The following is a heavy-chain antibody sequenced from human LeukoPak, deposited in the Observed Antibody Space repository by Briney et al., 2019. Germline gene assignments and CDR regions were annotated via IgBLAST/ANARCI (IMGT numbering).Heavy chain of an antibody. CDR3: AKDKVGSGWSLHYYGMDV. Sequence: PGGSLRLSCAASGFTFTNYAMSWVRQAPGQGLEWVSAVSGSGGSTYHADSVKGRFTISRDNSKNTLYLQMNSLRAEDTALYYCAKDKVGSGWSLHYYGMDVWGQGTTVTVSS. CDR2: VSGSGGST. V-gene: IGHV3-23*01. J-gene: IGHJ6*02. D-gene: IGHD6-19*01. CDR1: GFTFTNYA.